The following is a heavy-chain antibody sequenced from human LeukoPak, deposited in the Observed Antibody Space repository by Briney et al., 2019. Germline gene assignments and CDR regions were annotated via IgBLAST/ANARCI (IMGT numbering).Heavy chain of an antibody. V-gene: IGHV3-74*01. Sequence: GGSLRLSCAASGFTFSSHWMHWVRQAPGKGLVWVSNINSDESSTYYADSVKGRFTISRDNAKNTLYLQMNSLRADDTAVYYCARGHLGALDYWGQGTLVTVSS. CDR3: ARGHLGALDY. J-gene: IGHJ4*02. CDR2: INSDESST. CDR1: GFTFSSHW. D-gene: IGHD1-26*01.